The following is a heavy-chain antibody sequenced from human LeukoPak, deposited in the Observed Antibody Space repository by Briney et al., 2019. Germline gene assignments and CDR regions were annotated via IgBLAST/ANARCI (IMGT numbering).Heavy chain of an antibody. CDR3: AGVKPGGSSTSFDP. CDR1: GDSISSYY. Sequence: PSETLSLTCTVSGDSISSYYWSWIRQPAGKGMEWIGRFYIGGITNYNPSLKSRVTMSVDTSKNQFSLRLTSMTAADTAVYYCAGVKPGGSSTSFDPWGQGTLVTVSS. V-gene: IGHV4-4*07. D-gene: IGHD2-15*01. CDR2: FYIGGIT. J-gene: IGHJ5*02.